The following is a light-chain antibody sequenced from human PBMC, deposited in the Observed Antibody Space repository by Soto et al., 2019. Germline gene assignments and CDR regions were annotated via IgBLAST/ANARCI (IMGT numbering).Light chain of an antibody. J-gene: IGLJ3*02. Sequence: VTQPHSVSDSPGKTVTISCTRSSGNIASNYVQWYQQRPGSAPTTVIYEDNQRPSGVPDRFSGSIDSSSNSAALTISGLKTEDEADYYCQSYDDSHQVFGGGTKLTVL. CDR2: EDN. V-gene: IGLV6-57*03. CDR3: QSYDDSHQV. CDR1: SGNIASNY.